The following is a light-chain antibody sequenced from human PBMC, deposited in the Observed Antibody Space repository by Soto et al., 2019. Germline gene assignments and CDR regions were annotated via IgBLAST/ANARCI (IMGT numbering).Light chain of an antibody. V-gene: IGKV1-33*01. J-gene: IGKJ2*01. Sequence: DIQMTQSPSSLSTSVGDRVTITGQASGDITNSLSWYQHKPGKAPKLLMYDASILQTGVPSRFSGSGSGTHFSLTISSLQPEDIATYYCQQYVNVPYTFGQGTKLEFK. CDR2: DAS. CDR3: QQYVNVPYT. CDR1: GDITNS.